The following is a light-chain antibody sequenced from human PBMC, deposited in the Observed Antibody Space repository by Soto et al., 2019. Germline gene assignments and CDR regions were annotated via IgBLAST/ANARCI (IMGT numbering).Light chain of an antibody. CDR3: SSYTSSSTQV. CDR1: SSDVGFYNY. J-gene: IGLJ2*01. V-gene: IGLV2-14*01. Sequence: QSVLTQPASVSGSPGQSITISCTGTSSDVGFYNYVSWYQQHPGKVPKLMIYDVSNRPSGVSNRFSGSRSGNTASLTISGLQAGDEADYYCSSYTSSSTQVFGGGTQLTVL. CDR2: DVS.